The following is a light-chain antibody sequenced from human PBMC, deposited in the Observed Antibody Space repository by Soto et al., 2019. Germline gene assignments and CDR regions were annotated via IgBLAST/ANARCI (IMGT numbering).Light chain of an antibody. Sequence: AIQMTQSPSSLSASVGDRVTITCRASQGIRNDLGWYQQKPGTAPKLLIYHASTLESGVPSRFSGSGSGTEFTLTISSLQPDDFATYYCQQYNSYSWTFGQGTKVDNK. J-gene: IGKJ1*01. CDR3: QQYNSYSWT. CDR2: HAS. V-gene: IGKV1-13*02. CDR1: QGIRND.